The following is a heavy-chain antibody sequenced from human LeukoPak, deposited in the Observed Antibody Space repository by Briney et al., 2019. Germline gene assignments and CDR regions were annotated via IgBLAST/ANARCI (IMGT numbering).Heavy chain of an antibody. CDR2: IKQDGSEK. D-gene: IGHD3-3*01. CDR3: ARFASLRFLEWLFVDY. V-gene: IGHV3-7*01. CDR1: GFTFSSYW. Sequence: GGSLRLSCAASGFTFSSYWMSWVRQAPGKGLEGVANIKQDGSEKYYVDSVKGRFTISRDNAKNSLYLQMNSLRAEDTAVYYCARFASLRFLEWLFVDYWGQGTLVTVSS. J-gene: IGHJ4*02.